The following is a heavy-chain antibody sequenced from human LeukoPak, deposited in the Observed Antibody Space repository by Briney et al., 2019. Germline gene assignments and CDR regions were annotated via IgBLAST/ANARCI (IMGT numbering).Heavy chain of an antibody. V-gene: IGHV1-2*02. CDR1: GYTFTVYY. CDR2: INPNSGGT. J-gene: IGHJ3*02. D-gene: IGHD3-22*01. Sequence: ASVKVSCKASGYTFTVYYMHWVRQAPGRGLEWMGWINPNSGGTNYAQKFQGRVTMTRDTSISTAYMELSRLRSDDTAVYYCARPITMIVVQDAFDIWGQGTMVTVSS. CDR3: ARPITMIVVQDAFDI.